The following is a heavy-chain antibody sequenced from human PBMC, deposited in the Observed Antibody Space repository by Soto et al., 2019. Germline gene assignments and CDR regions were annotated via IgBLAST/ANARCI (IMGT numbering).Heavy chain of an antibody. CDR2: IWYDGSNK. J-gene: IGHJ6*02. CDR1: GFTFSSYG. CDR3: ASEYCSGGSCYYYGMDV. Sequence: QVQLVESGGGVVQPGRSLRLSCAAPGFTFSSYGMHWVRQAPGKGLEWVAVIWYDGSNKYYADSVKGRFTISRDNSKNMLYLQMNSLRAEDTAVYYCASEYCSGGSCYYYGMDVWGQGTTVTVSS. V-gene: IGHV3-33*01. D-gene: IGHD2-15*01.